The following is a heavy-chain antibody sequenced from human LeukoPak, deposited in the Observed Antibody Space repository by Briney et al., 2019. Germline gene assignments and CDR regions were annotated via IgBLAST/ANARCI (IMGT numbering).Heavy chain of an antibody. J-gene: IGHJ3*02. CDR2: ISSDSNYI. V-gene: IGHV3-21*01. CDR1: GFTFNSYS. Sequence: GGSLRLSCAASGFTFNSYSMNWVRQAPGKGLEWVSSISSDSNYIYYTDSVKGRFTISRDNAKNLLYLQMNSLGAEDTAVYYCARAIAVDAFDIWGQGTMVTVSS. CDR3: ARAIAVDAFDI. D-gene: IGHD6-19*01.